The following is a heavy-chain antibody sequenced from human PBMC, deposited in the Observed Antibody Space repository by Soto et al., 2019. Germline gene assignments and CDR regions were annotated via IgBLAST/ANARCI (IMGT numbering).Heavy chain of an antibody. CDR1: GFTFSSYG. CDR3: ARDRVEGGYDILTGHESYFDY. J-gene: IGHJ4*02. CDR2: IWYDGSNK. Sequence: GGSLRLSCAASGFTFSSYGMHWVRQAPGKGLEWVAVIWYDGSNKYYADSVKGRFTISRDNSKNTLYLQMNSLRAEDTAVYYCARDRVEGGYDILTGHESYFDYWGQGTLVTVSS. V-gene: IGHV3-33*01. D-gene: IGHD3-9*01.